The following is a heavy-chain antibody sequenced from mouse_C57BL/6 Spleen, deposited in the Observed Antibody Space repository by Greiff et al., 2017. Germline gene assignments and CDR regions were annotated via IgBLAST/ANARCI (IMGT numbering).Heavy chain of an antibody. Sequence: QVHVKQPGAELVKPGASVKLSCKASGYTFTSYWMKWVKQRPGQGLEWIGEIDPSDSYTNYNQKFKGKATLTVDTSSSTAYMQLSSLTSEDSAVYYCARKYVWAYWGQGTLVTVSA. CDR2: IDPSDSYT. D-gene: IGHD2-14*01. CDR3: ARKYVWAY. V-gene: IGHV1-50*01. CDR1: GYTFTSYW. J-gene: IGHJ3*01.